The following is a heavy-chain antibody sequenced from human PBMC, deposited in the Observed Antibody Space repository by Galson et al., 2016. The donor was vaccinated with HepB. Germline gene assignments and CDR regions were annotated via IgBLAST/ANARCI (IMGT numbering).Heavy chain of an antibody. CDR1: GNSVSVLS. V-gene: IGHV1-18*01. CDR3: ARGIAVAGPTWFDP. CDR2: ISAYDGP. J-gene: IGHJ5*02. D-gene: IGHD6-19*01. Sequence: SVKVSCKVSGNSVSVLSMHWVRQAPGQGLEWMGWISAYDGPNYAQKFRGRVTITTDTSTSMAYMELRSLTAADTAVYYCARGIAVAGPTWFDPWGQGTLVTVSS.